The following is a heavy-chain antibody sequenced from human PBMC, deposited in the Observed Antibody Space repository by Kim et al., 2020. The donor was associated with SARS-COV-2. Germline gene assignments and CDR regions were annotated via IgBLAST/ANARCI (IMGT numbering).Heavy chain of an antibody. J-gene: IGHJ6*02. CDR3: ARDRRQLVLRYYYYGMDV. D-gene: IGHD6-6*01. Sequence: GGSLRLSCAASGFTFSDYYMSWIRQAPGKGLEWVSYISSSSSYTNYADSVKGRFTISRDNAKNSPYLQMNSLRAEDTAVYYCARDRRQLVLRYYYYGMDVWGQGNTVTVSS. V-gene: IGHV3-11*05. CDR1: GFTFSDYY. CDR2: ISSSSSYT.